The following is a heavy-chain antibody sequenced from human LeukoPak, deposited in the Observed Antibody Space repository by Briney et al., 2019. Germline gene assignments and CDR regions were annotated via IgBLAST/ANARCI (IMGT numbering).Heavy chain of an antibody. J-gene: IGHJ5*02. CDR3: ATRVRYCSSISCYVGWFDP. Sequence: GGSLRLSCAASRIIFSNSAMSWVRQAPGKGLEWVSSMNSGGDRIYYADSVKGRFTSSRDNSKNTLYLQMNSLRAEDTAVYYCATRVRYCSSISCYVGWFDPWGQGTLVTVSS. CDR2: MNSGGDRI. V-gene: IGHV3-23*01. D-gene: IGHD2-2*01. CDR1: RIIFSNSA.